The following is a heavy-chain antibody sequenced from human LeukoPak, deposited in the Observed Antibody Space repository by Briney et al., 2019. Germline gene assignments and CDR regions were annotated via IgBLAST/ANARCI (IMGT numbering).Heavy chain of an antibody. CDR2: ISGSGDST. CDR1: GFTFSSYA. Sequence: GGSLRLSCVVSGFTFSSYAMSWVRQAPGKGLEWVSAISGSGDSTYYADSVKGRFTISRDNSKNTLYLQMNSLRAEDTAVYYCAKVDGYCSGGSCYPVDYWGQGTLVTVSS. CDR3: AKVDGYCSGGSCYPVDY. J-gene: IGHJ4*02. D-gene: IGHD2-15*01. V-gene: IGHV3-23*01.